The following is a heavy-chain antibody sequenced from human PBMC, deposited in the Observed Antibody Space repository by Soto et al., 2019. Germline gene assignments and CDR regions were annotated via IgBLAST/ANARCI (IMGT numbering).Heavy chain of an antibody. CDR1: GYTFTSNY. V-gene: IGHV1-46*01. CDR2: IDPSGGST. D-gene: IGHD4-4*01. J-gene: IGHJ4*02. Sequence: ASVKVSCKASGYTFTSNYIHWVRQAPGQGLEWMGIIDPSGGSTSYAQKFQGRVTMTRDTSTSTVYMELSSLRSEDTAVYYCARADYSNYNFDYWGQGTLVTVSS. CDR3: ARADYSNYNFDY.